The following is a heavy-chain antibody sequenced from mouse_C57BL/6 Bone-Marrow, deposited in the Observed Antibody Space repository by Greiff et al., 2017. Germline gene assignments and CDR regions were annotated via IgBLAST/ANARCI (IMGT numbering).Heavy chain of an antibody. CDR1: GFNIKNTY. J-gene: IGHJ2*01. CDR2: IDPANGNT. CDR3: SRYHYSNDDYFDY. V-gene: IGHV14-3*01. Sequence: DVQLQESVAELVRPGASVKLSCTASGFNIKNTYMHWVKQRPEQGLEWIGRIDPANGNTKYAPKFQGKATITADTSSNTAYLQLSSLTSEDTAIYYCSRYHYSNDDYFDYWGQGTTLTVSS. D-gene: IGHD2-12*01.